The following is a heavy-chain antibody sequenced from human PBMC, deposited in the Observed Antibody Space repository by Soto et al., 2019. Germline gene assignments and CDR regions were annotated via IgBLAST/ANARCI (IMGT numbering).Heavy chain of an antibody. CDR2: ISYDGSNK. D-gene: IGHD6-19*01. V-gene: IGHV3-30-3*01. CDR1: GFTFSSYA. Sequence: GGSLRLSCAASGFTFSSYAMHWVRQAPGKGLEWVAVISYDGSNKYYADSVKGRFTISRDNSKNTLYLQMNSLRAEDTAVYYCARGGPHSSGWDYFDYWGQGILVTVSS. CDR3: ARGGPHSSGWDYFDY. J-gene: IGHJ4*02.